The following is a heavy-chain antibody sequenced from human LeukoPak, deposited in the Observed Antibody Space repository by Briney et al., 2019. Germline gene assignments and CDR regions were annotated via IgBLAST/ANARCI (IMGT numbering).Heavy chain of an antibody. V-gene: IGHV1-2*02. CDR2: INPNSGGT. CDR3: ARVRGLDNYDFWSGYYLDAFDI. Sequence: GASVKVSCKASGYTFTGYYMHWVRQAPGQGLEWMGWINPNSGGTNYAQKFQGRVTITRDTSISTAYMELSRLRSDDTAVYYCARVRGLDNYDFWSGYYLDAFDIWGQGTMVTVPS. D-gene: IGHD3-3*01. CDR1: GYTFTGYY. J-gene: IGHJ3*02.